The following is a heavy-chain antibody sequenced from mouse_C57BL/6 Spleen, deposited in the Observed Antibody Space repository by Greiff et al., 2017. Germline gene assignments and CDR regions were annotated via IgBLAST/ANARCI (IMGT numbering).Heavy chain of an antibody. V-gene: IGHV1-81*01. CDR3: ARGGITTVVAPFDY. Sequence: LVESGAELARPGASVKLSCKASGYTFTSYGISWVKQRTGQGLEWIGEIYPRSGNTYYNEKFKGKATLTADKSSRTAYMELRSLTSEDSAVYFCARGGITTVVAPFDYWGQGTTLTVSS. D-gene: IGHD1-1*01. CDR1: GYTFTSYG. J-gene: IGHJ2*01. CDR2: IYPRSGNT.